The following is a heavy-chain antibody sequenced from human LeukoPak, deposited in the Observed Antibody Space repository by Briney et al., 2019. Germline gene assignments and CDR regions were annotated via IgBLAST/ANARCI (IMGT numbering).Heavy chain of an antibody. CDR3: ARVPRLERPYYYYYMDV. V-gene: IGHV3-48*01. CDR2: ISSSSSTI. Sequence: GGSLRLSCAASGFTFSSYSMNWVRQAPGKGLEWVSYISSSSSTIYYADSVKGRFTISRDNAKNSLYLQMNSLRAEDTALYHCARVPRLERPYYYYYMDVWGKGTTVTISS. CDR1: GFTFSSYS. D-gene: IGHD1-1*01. J-gene: IGHJ6*03.